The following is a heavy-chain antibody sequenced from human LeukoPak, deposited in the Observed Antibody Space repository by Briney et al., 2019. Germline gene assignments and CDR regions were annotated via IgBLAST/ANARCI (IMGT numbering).Heavy chain of an antibody. CDR3: ARGQKGVVVVVATSGYYYGMDA. D-gene: IGHD2-15*01. V-gene: IGHV1-2*02. CDR2: INPNSGGT. CDR1: GYTFTGYY. J-gene: IGHJ6*02. Sequence: ASVKVSCKASGYTFTGYYMHWVRQAPGQGLEWMGWINPNSGGTNYAQKFQGRVTMTRDTSISTAYMELSRLRSDDTAVYYCARGQKGVVVVVATSGYYYGMDAWGQGTTVTVSS.